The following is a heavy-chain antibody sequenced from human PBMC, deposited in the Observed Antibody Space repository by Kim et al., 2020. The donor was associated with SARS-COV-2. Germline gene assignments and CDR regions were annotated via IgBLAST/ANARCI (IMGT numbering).Heavy chain of an antibody. CDR2: INHSGST. V-gene: IGHV4-34*01. J-gene: IGHJ4*01. D-gene: IGHD2-2*01. Sequence: SETLSLTCAVYGGSFSGYYWSWIRQPPGKGLEWIGEINHSGSTNYNPSLKSRVTISVDTSKNQFSLKLSSVTAADTAVYYCARGQPTFIVVVPAAFYYWG. CDR1: GGSFSGYY. CDR3: ARGQPTFIVVVPAAFYY.